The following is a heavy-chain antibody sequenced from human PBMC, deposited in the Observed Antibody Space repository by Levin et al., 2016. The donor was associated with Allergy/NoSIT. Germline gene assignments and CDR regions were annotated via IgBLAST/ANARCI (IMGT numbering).Heavy chain of an antibody. D-gene: IGHD3-16*01. J-gene: IGHJ5*02. CDR2: ISPPNTDT. V-gene: IGHV5-51*01. CDR1: GYSFTSYW. CDR3: ARWGPMSTSTIWFDP. Sequence: GESLKISCKGSGYSFTSYWIAWVRQMPGKGLELMGLISPPNTDTRYSPSFQGQVIISVDKSIATAYLYFSSLKASDTGMYFCARWGPMSTSTIWFDPWDQGTLVTVSS.